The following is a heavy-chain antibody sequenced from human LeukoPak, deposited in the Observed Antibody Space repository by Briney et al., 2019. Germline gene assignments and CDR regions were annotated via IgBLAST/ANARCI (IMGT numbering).Heavy chain of an antibody. CDR3: AKDWGTTENAFDI. D-gene: IGHD2/OR15-2a*01. CDR1: GFNFDNFA. V-gene: IGHV3-30*04. CDR2: ISHDGRTK. J-gene: IGHJ3*02. Sequence: GGSLRLSCVVSGFNFDNFAMHWVRQPLGKGLEWVGVISHDGRTKYYADSMKGRITISRDNSKNTLYLQMNSLRAEDTAVYYCAKDWGTTENAFDIWGQGTMVTVSS.